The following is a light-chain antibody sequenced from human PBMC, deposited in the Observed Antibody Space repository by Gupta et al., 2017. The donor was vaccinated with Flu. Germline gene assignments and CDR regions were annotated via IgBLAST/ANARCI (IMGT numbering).Light chain of an antibody. CDR3: QQNDSNPLT. CDR2: AAS. J-gene: IGKJ4*01. Sequence: IEMTHSPSSLSASIGDRVTITCRASQSISSYLNWYQQKPGKAPKLLIYAASSLQSGVPSRFSGSGSGTDFTLTISSLQPEDFATYYCQQNDSNPLTFGGGTKVEIK. V-gene: IGKV1-39*01. CDR1: QSISSY.